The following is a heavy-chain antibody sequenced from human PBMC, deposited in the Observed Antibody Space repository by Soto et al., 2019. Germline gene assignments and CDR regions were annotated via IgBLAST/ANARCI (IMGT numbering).Heavy chain of an antibody. CDR3: ARLGEGTTVTTIPNYYYYGMDV. Sequence: HGESLKISCKGSGYSFTSYWIGWVRQMPGKGLEWMGIIYPGDSDTRYSPSFQGQVTISADKSISTAYLQWSSLKASDTAMYYCARLGEGTTVTTIPNYYYYGMDVWGQGTTVTVSS. J-gene: IGHJ6*02. CDR2: IYPGDSDT. V-gene: IGHV5-51*01. CDR1: GYSFTSYW. D-gene: IGHD4-4*01.